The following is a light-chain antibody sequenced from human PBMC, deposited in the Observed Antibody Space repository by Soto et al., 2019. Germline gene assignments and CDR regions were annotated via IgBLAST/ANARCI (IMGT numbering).Light chain of an antibody. J-gene: IGLJ1*01. CDR1: SSDVGGYNY. CDR2: EVS. CDR3: SSYTSSSTRV. V-gene: IGLV2-14*01. Sequence: QSVLTQPASVSGSPGQSITISCTGTSSDVGGYNYVSWYQQRPGKAPKLMIYEVSNRPSGVSNRFSGSKSGNTASLTISGLQAEDEADYYCSSYTSSSTRVFGTGTKV.